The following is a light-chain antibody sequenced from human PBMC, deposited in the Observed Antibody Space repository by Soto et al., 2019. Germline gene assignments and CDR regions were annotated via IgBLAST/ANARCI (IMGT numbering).Light chain of an antibody. CDR2: TAS. V-gene: IGKV3-20*01. J-gene: IGKJ2*01. Sequence: EIVLTQSPGTVSLSPGERATLSCRASQSVSSSSLAWYRQRPGQAPRLLIFTASSSATGTPDRFSGSGSGTDFTLTISRLEPEDFAVYYCQLYGSSPPYIFGPGTKVDIK. CDR3: QLYGSSPPYI. CDR1: QSVSSSS.